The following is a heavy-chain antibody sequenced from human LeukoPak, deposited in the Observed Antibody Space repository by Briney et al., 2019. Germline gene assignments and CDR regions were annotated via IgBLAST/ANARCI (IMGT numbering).Heavy chain of an antibody. CDR3: AKVSSAVVGAYNI. Sequence: GGSLRLSCAASGFTFSSYWMHWVRQAPGKGLVWVSRINSDGSSTSYADSVKGRFTISRDNSKNTLYLQMNSLRAEDTAVYYCAKVSSAVVGAYNIWGQGTMVTVSS. CDR1: GFTFSSYW. J-gene: IGHJ3*02. V-gene: IGHV3-74*01. D-gene: IGHD1-26*01. CDR2: INSDGSST.